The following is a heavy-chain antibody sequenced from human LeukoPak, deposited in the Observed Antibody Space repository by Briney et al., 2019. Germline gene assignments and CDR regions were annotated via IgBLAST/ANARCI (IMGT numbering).Heavy chain of an antibody. D-gene: IGHD6-13*01. V-gene: IGHV3-23*01. J-gene: IGHJ1*01. CDR1: GFTFSSYA. CDR2: ISGSGGST. Sequence: PGGSLRLSCRASGFTFSSYALSWVRQAPGKGLEWVSAISGSGGSTYYADSVKGRFTISRDNSKNTLYLQMNSLRAEDTAVYYCAKDVGSSSWYGYFQHWGQGTLVTVSS. CDR3: AKDVGSSSWYGYFQH.